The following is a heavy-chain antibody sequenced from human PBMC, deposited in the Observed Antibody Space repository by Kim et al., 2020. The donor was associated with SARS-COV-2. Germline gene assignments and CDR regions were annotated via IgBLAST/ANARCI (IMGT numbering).Heavy chain of an antibody. CDR3: AKWESYGASPFDY. V-gene: IGHV3-23*01. Sequence: YADSVKGRFTISRDNSKNTLYLQMNSLRADDTAVYYCAKWESYGASPFDYWGQGTLVTVSS. J-gene: IGHJ4*02. D-gene: IGHD1-26*01.